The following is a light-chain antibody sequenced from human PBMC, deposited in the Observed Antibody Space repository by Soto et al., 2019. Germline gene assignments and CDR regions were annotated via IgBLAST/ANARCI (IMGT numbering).Light chain of an antibody. CDR2: EGS. CDR1: SSDVGSYNL. CDR3: CSYAGSSPGV. J-gene: IGLJ1*01. V-gene: IGLV2-23*01. Sequence: QSALTQPASVSGSPGQSITISCTGTSSDVGSYNLVSWYQQHPGKAPKLMIYEGSKRPSGVSNRFSGSKSGNTASLTISGLQAEDEADYYCCSYAGSSPGVFGTGTKLTV.